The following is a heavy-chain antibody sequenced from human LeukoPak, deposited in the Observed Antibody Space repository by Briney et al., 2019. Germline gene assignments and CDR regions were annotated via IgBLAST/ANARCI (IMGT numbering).Heavy chain of an antibody. Sequence: PGGSLRLSCAASGFTFSSYAMSWVRQAPGKGLEWVSAISGSGGSTYYADSVKGRFTISRDNSKNTLYLQMNSLRAEDTAVYYCAKCLGVGDYYGVDVWGQGTTVTVSS. V-gene: IGHV3-23*01. CDR2: ISGSGGST. CDR1: GFTFSSYA. J-gene: IGHJ6*02. D-gene: IGHD3-3*01. CDR3: AKCLGVGDYYGVDV.